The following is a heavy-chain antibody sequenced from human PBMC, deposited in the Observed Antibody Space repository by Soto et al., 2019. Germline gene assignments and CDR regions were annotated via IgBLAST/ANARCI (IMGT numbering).Heavy chain of an antibody. CDR2: FDPEDGET. V-gene: IGHV1-24*01. Sequence: ASVKVSCKVSGYTLTELSMHWVRQAPGKGLEWMGGFDPEDGETIYAQKFQGRVTMTEDTSTDTAYMELSSLRSEDTAVYYCATPNVDTAMPYLERLYYYYGMDVWGQGTTVTVSS. CDR3: ATPNVDTAMPYLERLYYYYGMDV. J-gene: IGHJ6*02. CDR1: GYTLTELS. D-gene: IGHD5-18*01.